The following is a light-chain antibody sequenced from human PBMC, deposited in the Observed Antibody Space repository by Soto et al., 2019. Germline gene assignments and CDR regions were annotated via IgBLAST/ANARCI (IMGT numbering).Light chain of an antibody. CDR1: SGHSSYA. CDR2: VKSDGSN. V-gene: IGLV4-69*01. Sequence: QLVLTQSPSASASLGASVKLTCTLSSGHSSYAIAWHQQQPEKGPRYLMKVKSDGSNNKGDGIPDRFSGSSSGAERYLTISRLQSEDEADYYCQTWGTGTVVFGGGTKVTVL. CDR3: QTWGTGTVV. J-gene: IGLJ3*02.